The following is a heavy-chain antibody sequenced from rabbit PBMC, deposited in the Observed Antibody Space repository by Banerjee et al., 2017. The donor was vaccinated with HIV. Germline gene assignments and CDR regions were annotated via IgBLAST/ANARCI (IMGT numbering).Heavy chain of an antibody. V-gene: IGHV1S40*01. CDR2: IYTGHGGT. D-gene: IGHD6-1*01. CDR1: GFSYSGGYD. Sequence: QSLEESGGDLVKPGASLTLTCKASGFSYSGGYDMCWVRQAPGKELEWIACIYTGHGGTYYASWAKGRLTISKTSSTTVTLQMTSLTAADTATYFCARGTYGYAGYAPNLWGQGTLVTVS. J-gene: IGHJ4*01. CDR3: ARGTYGYAGYAPNL.